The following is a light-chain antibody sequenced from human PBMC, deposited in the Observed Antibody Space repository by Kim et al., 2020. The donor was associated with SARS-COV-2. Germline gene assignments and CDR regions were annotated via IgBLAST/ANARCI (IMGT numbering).Light chain of an antibody. CDR2: RNN. CDR3: AAWDASLSGWV. CDR1: SSSIGTNY. Sequence: GQRVTSSWSGSSSSIGTNYVYWYQQLPGTAPKLLIYRNNQRPSGVPDRFSGSKSGTSASLDISGLRSEDEADYYCAAWDASLSGWVFGGGTPLTVL. J-gene: IGLJ3*02. V-gene: IGLV1-47*01.